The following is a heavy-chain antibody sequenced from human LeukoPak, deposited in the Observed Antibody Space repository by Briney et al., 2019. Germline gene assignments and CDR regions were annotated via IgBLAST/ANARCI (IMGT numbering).Heavy chain of an antibody. Sequence: GGSLRLSCAASGFTFSTFWMSWVRQPPGKGLELVANIKEHGGETYYLDSVRGRFTISRDNVKNSLYLQMNSLRAEDMALYYCAKDIGRYSYGPQDYWGQGTLVTVSS. V-gene: IGHV3-7*03. CDR1: GFTFSTFW. J-gene: IGHJ4*02. CDR3: AKDIGRYSYGPQDY. D-gene: IGHD5-18*01. CDR2: IKEHGGET.